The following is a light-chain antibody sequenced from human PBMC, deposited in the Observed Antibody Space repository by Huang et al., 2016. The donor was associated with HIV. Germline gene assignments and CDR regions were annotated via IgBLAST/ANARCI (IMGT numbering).Light chain of an antibody. CDR1: AGIGHC. V-gene: IGKV1-27*01. Sequence: DIQMTQSPSSLSTSVGDTVTITCRASAGIGHCLAWYQQKPGKVPKLLFYAASTLHSGVPSRFAGSGSGTDFTLTISSLQPEDVATYYCQRYNNAPYTFGQGTKLDIK. CDR2: AAS. J-gene: IGKJ2*01. CDR3: QRYNNAPYT.